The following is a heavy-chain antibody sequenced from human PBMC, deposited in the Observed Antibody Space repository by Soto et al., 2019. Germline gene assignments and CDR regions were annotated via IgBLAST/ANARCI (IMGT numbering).Heavy chain of an antibody. D-gene: IGHD3-10*01. CDR3: ARLDGSYYGSGSNY. J-gene: IGHJ4*02. CDR2: IIPILGIA. V-gene: IGHV1-69*02. CDR1: GGTFSSYT. Sequence: QVQLVQSGAEVKKPGSSVKVSCKASGGTFSSYTISWVRQAPGQGLEWMGRIIPILGIANYAQKFQGRVTITADKSTSTAYMELSSLRSEDTAVYYCARLDGSYYGSGSNYWGQGTLVTVSS.